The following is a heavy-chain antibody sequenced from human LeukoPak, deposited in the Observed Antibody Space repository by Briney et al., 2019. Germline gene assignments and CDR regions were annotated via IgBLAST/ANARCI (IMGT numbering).Heavy chain of an antibody. CDR1: GFTFSSYG. Sequence: PGGSLRLSCAASGFTFSSYGMHWVRQAPGKGLEWVAFIRYDGSNKYYADSVKGRFTISRDNSKNTLYLQMNSLRAEDTAVYYCAREGGYYDSSGSGDWGQGTLVTVSS. J-gene: IGHJ4*02. V-gene: IGHV3-30*02. CDR2: IRYDGSNK. D-gene: IGHD3-22*01. CDR3: AREGGYYDSSGSGD.